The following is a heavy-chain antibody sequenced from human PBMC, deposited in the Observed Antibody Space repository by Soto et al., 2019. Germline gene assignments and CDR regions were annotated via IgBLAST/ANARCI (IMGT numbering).Heavy chain of an antibody. J-gene: IGHJ4*02. D-gene: IGHD6-13*01. CDR1: GGSISSGYYY. Sequence: LSLACTVSGGSISSGYYYWSWIRQPPGKGLEWIGYIYYSGSTYYNPSLKSRVTISVDTSKNQFSLKLSSVTAADTAVYYRARDVLAAAGPSSYYFDYWGQGTLVTVSS. CDR2: IYYSGST. V-gene: IGHV4-30-4*01. CDR3: ARDVLAAAGPSSYYFDY.